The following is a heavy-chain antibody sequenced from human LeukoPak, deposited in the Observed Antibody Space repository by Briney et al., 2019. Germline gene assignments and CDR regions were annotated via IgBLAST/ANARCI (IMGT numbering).Heavy chain of an antibody. Sequence: ASVKVSCKASGYTFTSYYMHWVRQAPGQGLEWMGIINPSGGSTSYAQKFQGRVTMTRDMSTSTVYMELSSPRSDDTAVYYCAREGTAAGTIDYWGQGTLVTVSS. J-gene: IGHJ4*02. CDR1: GYTFTSYY. V-gene: IGHV1-46*01. CDR3: AREGTAAGTIDY. D-gene: IGHD6-13*01. CDR2: INPSGGST.